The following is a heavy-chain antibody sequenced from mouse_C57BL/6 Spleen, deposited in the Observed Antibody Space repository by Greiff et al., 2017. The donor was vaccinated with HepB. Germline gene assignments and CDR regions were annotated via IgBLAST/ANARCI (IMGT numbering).Heavy chain of an antibody. Sequence: DVMLVESGEGLVKPGGSLKLSCAASGFTFSSYAMSWVRQTPEKRLEWVAYISSGGDYIYYADTVKGRFTISRDNARNTLYLQMSSLKSEDTAMYYCTRDKVYYGSSYVGNWDFDVWGTGTTVTVSS. CDR2: ISSGGDYI. V-gene: IGHV5-9-1*02. CDR3: TRDKVYYGSSYVGNWDFDV. J-gene: IGHJ1*03. D-gene: IGHD1-1*01. CDR1: GFTFSSYA.